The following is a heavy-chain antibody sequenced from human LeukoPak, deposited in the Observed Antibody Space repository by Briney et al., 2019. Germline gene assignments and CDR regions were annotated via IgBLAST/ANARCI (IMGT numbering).Heavy chain of an antibody. CDR1: GFTFSSYA. V-gene: IGHV3-33*08. CDR2: IWDDGSNK. D-gene: IGHD1-1*01. J-gene: IGHJ4*02. Sequence: GGSLRLSCAASGFTFSSYAMHWVRQAPGKGLEWVAFIWDDGSNKYYADSVKGRFTISRDNSMNTLYVQMNSLRAEDTAVYYCARGRGNHPYFDFWGQGTLVTVSS. CDR3: ARGRGNHPYFDF.